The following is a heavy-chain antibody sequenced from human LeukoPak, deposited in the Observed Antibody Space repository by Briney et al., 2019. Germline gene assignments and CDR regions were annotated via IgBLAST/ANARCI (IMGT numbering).Heavy chain of an antibody. CDR3: ARGPGIVGAGGAFNI. J-gene: IGHJ3*02. V-gene: IGHV7-4-1*02. D-gene: IGHD1-26*01. CDR2: INTNTGNP. Sequence: ASVEVSCKASGYTFTTYAINWVRQAPGQGLEWMGWINTNTGNPTYAQGFTGQFVFSLDTSVSTAYLQISSLQAEDTAVYYCARGPGIVGAGGAFNIWGQGTMVTVSS. CDR1: GYTFTTYA.